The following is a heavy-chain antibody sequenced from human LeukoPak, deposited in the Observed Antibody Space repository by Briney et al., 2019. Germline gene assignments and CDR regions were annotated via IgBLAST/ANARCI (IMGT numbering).Heavy chain of an antibody. CDR2: IYHSGST. CDR3: ARMRRGYCSSTSCLNWFDP. V-gene: IGHV4-30-2*01. CDR1: GGSISSGGYY. J-gene: IGHJ5*02. Sequence: SETLSLTCTVSGGSISSGGYYWSWIRQPPGKGLEWIGYIYHSGSTYYNPSLKSRVTISVDRSKNQFSLKLSSVTAADTAVYYCARMRRGYCSSTSCLNWFDPWGQGTLVTVSS. D-gene: IGHD2-2*01.